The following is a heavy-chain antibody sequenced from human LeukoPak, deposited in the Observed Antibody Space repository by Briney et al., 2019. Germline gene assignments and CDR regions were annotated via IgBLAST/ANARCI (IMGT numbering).Heavy chain of an antibody. D-gene: IGHD3-22*01. CDR1: GFTFSSYA. CDR3: AKRGVVIRVILVGFHKEAYYFDS. CDR2: IRGSGGST. Sequence: GGSPRLSCAASGFTFSSYAMSWVRQAPGKGLEWVAGIRGSGGSTNYADSVNGRFTISRDNSKHTLYLHMSSLRAEDTAVYFCAKRGVVIRVILVGFHKEAYYFDSWGQGALVTVSS. J-gene: IGHJ4*02. V-gene: IGHV3-23*01.